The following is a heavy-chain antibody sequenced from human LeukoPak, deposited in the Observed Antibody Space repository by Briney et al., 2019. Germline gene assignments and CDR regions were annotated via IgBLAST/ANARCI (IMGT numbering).Heavy chain of an antibody. CDR1: GFTFGDYA. Sequence: GGSLRLSCTASGFTFGDYAMSWVRQAPGKGLEWVGLIRSKAYGGTTEYAASVKGRFTISRDDSKSIAYLQMSSLKTEDTAVYYCRTKDYWGQGTLVTVSS. V-gene: IGHV3-49*04. CDR2: IRSKAYGGTT. J-gene: IGHJ4*02. CDR3: RTKDY.